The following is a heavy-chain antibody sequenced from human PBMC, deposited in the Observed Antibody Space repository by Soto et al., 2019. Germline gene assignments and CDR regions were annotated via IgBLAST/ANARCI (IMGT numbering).Heavy chain of an antibody. J-gene: IGHJ4*02. Sequence: GGSLSLSCAASGFDFSDFAMHWVRQAPGKGLDWVAVISYDGTNKNYGDSEKGRFTISRDNSKNTLYLQINSLRSDDTAIYYCARDKHDGYSRFDYWGQGALVTVSS. D-gene: IGHD4-4*01. CDR1: GFDFSDFA. V-gene: IGHV3-30*04. CDR2: ISYDGTNK. CDR3: ARDKHDGYSRFDY.